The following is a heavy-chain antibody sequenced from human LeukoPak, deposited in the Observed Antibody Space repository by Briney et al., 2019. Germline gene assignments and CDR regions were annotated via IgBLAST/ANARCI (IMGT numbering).Heavy chain of an antibody. D-gene: IGHD3-3*01. V-gene: IGHV1-69*05. CDR2: IIPIFGTA. Sequence: ASVKVSCKASGGTFSSYAISWLRQAPGQGLEWMGRIIPIFGTANYAQKFQGRVTITTDESTSTAYMELSSLRSEDTAVYYCARDRKWSAAIFDAFDIWGQGTVVTVSS. CDR1: GGTFSSYA. CDR3: ARDRKWSAAIFDAFDI. J-gene: IGHJ3*02.